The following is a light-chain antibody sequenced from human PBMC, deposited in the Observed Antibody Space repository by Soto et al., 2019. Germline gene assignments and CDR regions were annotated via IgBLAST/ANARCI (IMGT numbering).Light chain of an antibody. CDR3: QQYNSYST. CDR1: QSISSY. CDR2: AAS. Sequence: DIPMTQSPSTLSASVGDTVTITCRASQSISSYLNWYQQKPGKAPKLLIYAASSLQSGVPSRFSGSGSGTDFTLTISSLQPDDFATYYCQQYNSYSTFGQGTKVDIK. V-gene: IGKV1-5*01. J-gene: IGKJ1*01.